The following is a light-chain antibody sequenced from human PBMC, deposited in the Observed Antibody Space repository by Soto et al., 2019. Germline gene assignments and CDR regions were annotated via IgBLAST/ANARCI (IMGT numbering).Light chain of an antibody. V-gene: IGKV1-27*01. J-gene: IGKJ4*01. CDR1: QGIKNY. Sequence: DIQVTQHPSSLSASVGDRVTITCRASQGIKNYLAWYQQKPVETPKLLIYAASTLESGIPPRFSGSGSGTDFTLTINNLQPEDVATYYCQRYYNAPFTFGGGTKVEIK. CDR3: QRYYNAPFT. CDR2: AAS.